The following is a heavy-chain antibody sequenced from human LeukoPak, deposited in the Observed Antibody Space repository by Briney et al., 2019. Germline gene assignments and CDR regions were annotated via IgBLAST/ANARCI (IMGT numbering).Heavy chain of an antibody. Sequence: SETLSLTCSVSGDSISMHYWSWIRQPPGKGLEWIGYIDHTGSTNYNPSLNSRVTISRDTSKNHFSLKLSSVTAADTAVYYCASQERRRDGYNYYYYYYMDVWGKGTTVTISS. CDR1: GDSISMHY. CDR3: ASQERRRDGYNYYYYYYMDV. V-gene: IGHV4-59*08. J-gene: IGHJ6*03. D-gene: IGHD5-24*01. CDR2: IDHTGST.